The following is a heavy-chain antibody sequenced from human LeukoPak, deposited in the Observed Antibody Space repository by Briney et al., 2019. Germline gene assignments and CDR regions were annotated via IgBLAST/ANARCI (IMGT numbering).Heavy chain of an antibody. Sequence: GGSLRLSCAASGFTFSDYYMSWIRQAPGEGLEWVSYISSSGSTIYYADSMKGRFTISRDNAKNSLYLQMNSLRAEDTAVYYCARAIPYCCYMDVWGKGTTVTVSS. CDR2: ISSSGSTI. V-gene: IGHV3-11*01. CDR1: GFTFSDYY. J-gene: IGHJ6*03. CDR3: ARAIPYCCYMDV.